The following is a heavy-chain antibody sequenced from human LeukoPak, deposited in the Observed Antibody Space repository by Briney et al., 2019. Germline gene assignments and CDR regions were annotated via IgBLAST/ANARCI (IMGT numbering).Heavy chain of an antibody. CDR1: GYTFTSYG. CDR2: ISAYNGNT. J-gene: IGHJ4*02. D-gene: IGHD6-13*01. Sequence: ASVKVSCKASGYTFTSYGISWVRQAPGQGLEWMGWISAYNGNTNYAQKFQGRVTMTRDTSISTAYMELSRLRSDDTAVYYCARHGSQQLVRIDYWGQGTLVTVSS. CDR3: ARHGSQQLVRIDY. V-gene: IGHV1-18*01.